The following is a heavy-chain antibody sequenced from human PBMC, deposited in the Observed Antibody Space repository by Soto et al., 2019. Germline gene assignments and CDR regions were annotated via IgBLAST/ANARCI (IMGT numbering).Heavy chain of an antibody. CDR2: IKSKSDGGAR. Sequence: PGGSLRLSCVTSGFMFSSAWMSWVRQAPGKGLEWVGRIKSKSDGGARDYAAPVKGRFSISRDDSKNTVYLQMNSLRAEDTAVYYCVEGWNDFWGQGTLVTVXS. D-gene: IGHD1-1*01. CDR1: GFMFSSAW. J-gene: IGHJ4*02. V-gene: IGHV3-15*01. CDR3: VEGWNDF.